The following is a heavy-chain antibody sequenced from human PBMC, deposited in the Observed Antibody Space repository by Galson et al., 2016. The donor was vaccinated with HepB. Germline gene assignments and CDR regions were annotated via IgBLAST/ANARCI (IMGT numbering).Heavy chain of an antibody. V-gene: IGHV3-53*01. D-gene: IGHD4-17*01. J-gene: IGHJ4*02. Sequence: SLRLSCAVSGFTVSSNYMSWVRQAPGKGLEWISVIYSDGSPYYADSVKGRFTISRDNSKNTLYLHMNSLRAEDTAVYYCARIYGDYFSSWGREPWSPSPQ. CDR3: ARIYGDYFSS. CDR1: GFTVSSNY. CDR2: IYSDGSP.